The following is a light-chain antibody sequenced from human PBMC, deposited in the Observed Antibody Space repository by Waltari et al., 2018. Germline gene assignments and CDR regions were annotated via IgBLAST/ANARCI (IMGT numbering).Light chain of an antibody. J-gene: IGKJ3*01. CDR2: EAS. V-gene: IGKV1-5*01. Sequence: DIQMTQSPSSLSASVGDTVTITCQASQSIGRSLAWYQQTPGKAPRPLINEASTSGTGVPSRFSGSRSGTEFTLTITTLQPEDFATYFCQQYDRAPFNFGPGTRLDVK. CDR1: QSIGRS. CDR3: QQYDRAPFN.